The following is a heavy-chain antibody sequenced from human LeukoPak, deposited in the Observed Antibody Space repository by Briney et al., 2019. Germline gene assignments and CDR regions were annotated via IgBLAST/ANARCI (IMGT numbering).Heavy chain of an antibody. V-gene: IGHV3-53*01. CDR2: IYSGGNT. J-gene: IGHJ3*02. D-gene: IGHD1-26*01. CDR1: GFTVSNNY. Sequence: GGSLRLSCAASGFTVSNNYMSWVRQAPGKGLEWVSVIYSGGNTYYADSVKGRFTISRDNSKNTVYLYMNSLRADDTAVYYCVSPMVGATLAFDIWGQGTMVTVSS. CDR3: VSPMVGATLAFDI.